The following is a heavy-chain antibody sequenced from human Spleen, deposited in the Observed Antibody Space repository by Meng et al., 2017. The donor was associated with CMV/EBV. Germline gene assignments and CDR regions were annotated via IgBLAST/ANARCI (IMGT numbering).Heavy chain of an antibody. Sequence: GESLKISCAASGFTVSSNYMSWVRQAPGKGLEWVSVIYSGGSTYYADSVKGRFTISRDNSKNTLYLQMNSLRAEDTAVYYCARERAGPGDAFDIWGQGTMVTVSS. CDR1: GFTVSSNY. J-gene: IGHJ3*02. V-gene: IGHV3-66*02. CDR3: ARERAGPGDAFDI. D-gene: IGHD1-1*01. CDR2: IYSGGST.